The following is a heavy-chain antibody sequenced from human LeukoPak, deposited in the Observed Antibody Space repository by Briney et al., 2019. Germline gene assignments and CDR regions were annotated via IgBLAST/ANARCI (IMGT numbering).Heavy chain of an antibody. J-gene: IGHJ4*02. V-gene: IGHV1-24*01. CDR3: ARALKQQRTLVY. Sequence: ASVKVSCKVSGYTLTELSMHWVRQAPGKGLEWMGGFDPEDGETIYAQKFQGRVTMTEDTSTDTAYMELSSLRSEDTAVYYCARALKQQRTLVYWGQGTLVTVSS. CDR1: GYTLTELS. CDR2: FDPEDGET. D-gene: IGHD6-13*01.